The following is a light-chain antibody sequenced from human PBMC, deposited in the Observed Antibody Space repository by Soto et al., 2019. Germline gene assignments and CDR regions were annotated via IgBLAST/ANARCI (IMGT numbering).Light chain of an antibody. Sequence: DIQMPQSPSSLSASVGDRVTLTCRASQSISSYLNWYQQKPGKAPKVLMSAASSLQSGVPSRFTGSGSGTDFTLTISTLQPEDFATYYCQQSYSTPYTFGQGTRLEIK. CDR2: AAS. J-gene: IGKJ2*01. V-gene: IGKV1-39*01. CDR3: QQSYSTPYT. CDR1: QSISSY.